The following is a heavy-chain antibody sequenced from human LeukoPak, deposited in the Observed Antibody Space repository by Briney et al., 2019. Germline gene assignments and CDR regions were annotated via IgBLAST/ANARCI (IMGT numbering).Heavy chain of an antibody. Sequence: ASVKVSCKASGYTFTAYFLHWVRQAPGQGLEWMGWINPNSGDTNYAQKFQGRVTMTRDTSITTAYMELSRLTSDDTAMYYCARDRMGDCAATSCYLAYWGQGTLVIVSS. J-gene: IGHJ4*02. CDR1: GYTFTAYF. D-gene: IGHD2-2*01. CDR2: INPNSGDT. CDR3: ARDRMGDCAATSCYLAY. V-gene: IGHV1-2*02.